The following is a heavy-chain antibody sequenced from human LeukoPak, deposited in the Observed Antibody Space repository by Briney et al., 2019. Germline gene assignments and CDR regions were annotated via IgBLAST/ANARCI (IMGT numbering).Heavy chain of an antibody. Sequence: GGSLRLSCAACGFMLTNYAMRWVRQAPGKGLEWVSTISGSGGNIYYADSVVGRFTISRDSSKNTLYLHMSSLRADDTAVYFCAKGLYSSGWNYFDYWGQGTLVTVSS. CDR2: ISGSGGNI. D-gene: IGHD6-19*01. CDR3: AKGLYSSGWNYFDY. J-gene: IGHJ4*02. CDR1: GFMLTNYA. V-gene: IGHV3-23*01.